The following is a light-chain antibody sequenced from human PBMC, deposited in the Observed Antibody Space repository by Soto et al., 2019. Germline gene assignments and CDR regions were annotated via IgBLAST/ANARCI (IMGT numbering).Light chain of an antibody. Sequence: DIQMTQSPSSLSASVGDRVTITCRASQSISSYLNWYQQKPGKAPELLIYAASSLQSGVPSRFSGRGSGTDFTLTISSLQPEDFAPYYCQQSYSTLTFGGGTKVEIK. CDR2: AAS. V-gene: IGKV1-39*01. J-gene: IGKJ4*01. CDR3: QQSYSTLT. CDR1: QSISSY.